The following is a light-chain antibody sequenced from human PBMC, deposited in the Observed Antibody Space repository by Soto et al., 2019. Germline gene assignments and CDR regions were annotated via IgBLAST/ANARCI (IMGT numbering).Light chain of an antibody. CDR2: DAS. Sequence: DIQMTQSPSTLSASIGDRVTITCRASYSISSWLAWYQQRPGRAPKLLIYDASLLISGVLSRFSGSGYGTEFTLIISSLQADDLATYNCPQYHTYLIFGGGTNVEI. CDR1: YSISSW. V-gene: IGKV1-5*01. J-gene: IGKJ4*01. CDR3: PQYHTYLI.